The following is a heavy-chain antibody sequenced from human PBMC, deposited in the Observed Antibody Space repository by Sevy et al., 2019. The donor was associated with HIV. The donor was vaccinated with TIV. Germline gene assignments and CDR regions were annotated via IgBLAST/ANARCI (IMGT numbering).Heavy chain of an antibody. Sequence: GGSLRLSCAASGFTFSSYAMSWVRQAPGKGLEWVSAIRGSGGSTYYADSVKGRFTISRDNSKNTLYLQMNSLGAEDTAVYYCAKVQGGVIPYYYYYYMDVWGKGTTVTVSS. CDR3: AKVQGGVIPYYYYYYMDV. D-gene: IGHD3-16*01. V-gene: IGHV3-23*01. CDR2: IRGSGGST. J-gene: IGHJ6*03. CDR1: GFTFSSYA.